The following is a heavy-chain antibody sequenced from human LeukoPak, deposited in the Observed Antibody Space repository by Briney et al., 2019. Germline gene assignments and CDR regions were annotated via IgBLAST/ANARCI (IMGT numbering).Heavy chain of an antibody. Sequence: ASVKVSCKASGYTFTSYYMHWVRQAPGQGLEWMGIINPSGGSTSYAQKFQGRVTMTRDTSTSTVYMELSSLRSEDTAVYYCARERGVVRIQLWSLAYWGQGTLVTVSS. CDR2: INPSGGST. CDR3: ARERGVVRIQLWSLAY. D-gene: IGHD5-18*01. J-gene: IGHJ4*02. CDR1: GYTFTSYY. V-gene: IGHV1-46*01.